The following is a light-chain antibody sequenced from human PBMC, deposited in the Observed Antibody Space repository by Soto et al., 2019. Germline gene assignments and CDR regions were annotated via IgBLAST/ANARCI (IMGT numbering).Light chain of an antibody. Sequence: QSALTQPPSASGSPGQSVTISCTGTSSDVGGYNYVSRYQQHPGKAPKLVIYEVTKRPSGVPDRFSGSRSGNTASLTVSGLQAEDEADYYCGSYGGSNNLIFGGGTKLTVL. CDR2: EVT. J-gene: IGLJ2*01. CDR1: SSDVGGYNY. CDR3: GSYGGSNNLI. V-gene: IGLV2-8*01.